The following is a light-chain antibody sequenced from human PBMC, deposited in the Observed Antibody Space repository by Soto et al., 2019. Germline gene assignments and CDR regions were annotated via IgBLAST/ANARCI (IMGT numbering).Light chain of an antibody. Sequence: DIQMTQSPSSLSASVGDRVTITCRASQSISSHLNWYQHKPGKAPKLLIYAASSLQSGVPSRFSGSGSGTEFTLTISSLQPEDSATYYCQQSYGTPFSFGPGTKVDI. CDR3: QQSYGTPFS. V-gene: IGKV1-39*01. CDR2: AAS. CDR1: QSISSH. J-gene: IGKJ3*01.